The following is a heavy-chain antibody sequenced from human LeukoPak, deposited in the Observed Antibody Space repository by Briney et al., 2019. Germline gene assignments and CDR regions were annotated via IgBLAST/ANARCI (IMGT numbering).Heavy chain of an antibody. D-gene: IGHD2-2*01. CDR2: ISTSGDIK. CDR3: ARDNTRLYGMDV. V-gene: IGHV3-11*04. J-gene: IGHJ6*02. CDR1: GFIFTDYY. Sequence: GGSLRLPCAASGFIFTDYYMSWVRQAPGKGLEWVSYISTSGDIKYYADSVKGRFTSSRDNAKNSLYLQMNSLRAEDTAVYYCARDNTRLYGMDVWGQGTTVTVSS.